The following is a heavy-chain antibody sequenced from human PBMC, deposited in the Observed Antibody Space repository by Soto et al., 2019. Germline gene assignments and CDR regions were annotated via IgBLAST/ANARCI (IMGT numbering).Heavy chain of an antibody. CDR3: ARARTDYYDSSGYYYFFDY. CDR2: IYHSGST. V-gene: IGHV4-30-2*01. CDR1: GGSISSGGYS. D-gene: IGHD3-22*01. J-gene: IGHJ4*02. Sequence: QLQLQESGSGLVKPSQTLSLTCAVSGGSISSGGYSWSWIRQPPGKGLEWIGYIYHSGSTYYNPSLKSLVTISVDRSKNQFSLKLSSVTAADTAVYYCARARTDYYDSSGYYYFFDYWGQGTLVTVSS.